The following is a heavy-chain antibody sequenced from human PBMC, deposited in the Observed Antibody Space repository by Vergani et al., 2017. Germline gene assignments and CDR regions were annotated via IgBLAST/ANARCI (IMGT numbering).Heavy chain of an antibody. CDR3: ARDRAAASGAFDI. J-gene: IGHJ3*02. D-gene: IGHD6-13*01. V-gene: IGHV3-48*03. CDR1: RFTFSSYE. Sequence: EVQLVESGGGLVQPGGSLRHSCAASRFTFSSYEMNWVRQAPGKGLEWVSYISSSGSTIYYADSVKGRFTISRDNAKNSLYLQMNSLRAEDTAVYYCARDRAAASGAFDIWGQGTMVTVSS. CDR2: ISSSGSTI.